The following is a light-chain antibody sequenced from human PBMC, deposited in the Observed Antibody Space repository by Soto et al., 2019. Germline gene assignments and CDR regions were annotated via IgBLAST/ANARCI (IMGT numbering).Light chain of an antibody. V-gene: IGKV1-5*03. CDR1: QSISSW. CDR2: KAS. Sequence: DIQMTQSPSPLSVSLGDGVTITSRASQSISSWLAWYQQKPGKAPKLLIYKASSLESGVPSRFGGSGSGTEFTLTISSLQTDDFATYYCQQYNSYSRTFGQGTKVDIK. CDR3: QQYNSYSRT. J-gene: IGKJ1*01.